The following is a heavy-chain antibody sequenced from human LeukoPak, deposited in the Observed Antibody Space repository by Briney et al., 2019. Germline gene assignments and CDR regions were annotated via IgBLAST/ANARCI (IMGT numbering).Heavy chain of an antibody. CDR2: MNPNSGNT. V-gene: IGHV1-8*01. Sequence: ASVNVSCKASGYTFTSYDINWVRQAPGQGLEWRGWMNPNSGNTGYAQKFQGRVTMTRNTSISTAYMELSSLRSEDTAVYYCARDSSSSYDYRGQGTLVTVSS. J-gene: IGHJ4*02. D-gene: IGHD6-6*01. CDR1: GYTFTSYD. CDR3: ARDSSSSYDY.